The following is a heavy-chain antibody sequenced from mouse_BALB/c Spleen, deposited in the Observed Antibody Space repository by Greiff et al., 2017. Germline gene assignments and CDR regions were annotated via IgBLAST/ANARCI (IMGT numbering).Heavy chain of an antibody. CDR2: INPGSGGT. J-gene: IGHJ3*01. Sequence: QVQLQQSGAELVRPGTSVKVSCKASGYAFTNYLIEWVKQRPGQGLEWIGVINPGSGGTNYNEKFKGKATLTADKSSSTAYMQLSSLTSDDSAVYFGARTESYGSSFAYWGQGTLVTVSA. CDR3: ARTESYGSSFAY. V-gene: IGHV1-54*01. D-gene: IGHD1-1*01. CDR1: GYAFTNYL.